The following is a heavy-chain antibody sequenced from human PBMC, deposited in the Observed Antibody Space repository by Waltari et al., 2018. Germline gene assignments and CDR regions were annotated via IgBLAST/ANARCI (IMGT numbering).Heavy chain of an antibody. CDR1: GYSFSDYD. CDR2: IKPNSGET. V-gene: IGHV1-2*02. J-gene: IGHJ4*02. CDR3: ARGNHLDF. Sequence: QVQLVQSGAEVGKPGASVKVSCQATGYSFSDYDIYWVRQTPGQGLEWMAWIKPNSGETKYAQKFQGRVTLTRDTSISTAYMELPRMTVDDTAVYYCARGNHLDFWGQGTIVTVSS.